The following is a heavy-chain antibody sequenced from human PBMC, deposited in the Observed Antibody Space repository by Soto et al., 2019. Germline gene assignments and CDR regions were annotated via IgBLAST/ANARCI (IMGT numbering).Heavy chain of an antibody. CDR2: TSGRGGTR. J-gene: IGHJ6*02. CDR3: AKVPYPVVVVPSANGMDV. D-gene: IGHD2-2*01. CDR1: GPTFRRPA. Sequence: PGGSLRPSGAPSGPTFRRPAMTWFPQAPGKGLEWVSATSGRGGTRDYADSAKGRSTISRDNSKGRLYLQMISLRAGVTAVYYCAKVPYPVVVVPSANGMDVWGQGTTVTVSS. V-gene: IGHV3-23*01.